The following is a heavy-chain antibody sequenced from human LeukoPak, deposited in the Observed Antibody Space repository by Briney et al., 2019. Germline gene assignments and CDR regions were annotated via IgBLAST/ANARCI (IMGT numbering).Heavy chain of an antibody. Sequence: PGGSLRLSCAASGFTFGSYAMSWVRQAPGKGLEWVSAISGSGGSTYYADSVKGRFTISRDNSKNTLYLQMNSLRAEDTAVYYCAKVAPLDYYDSSGYYYSFDYWGQGTLVTVSS. V-gene: IGHV3-23*01. D-gene: IGHD3-22*01. CDR2: ISGSGGST. CDR3: AKVAPLDYYDSSGYYYSFDY. CDR1: GFTFGSYA. J-gene: IGHJ4*02.